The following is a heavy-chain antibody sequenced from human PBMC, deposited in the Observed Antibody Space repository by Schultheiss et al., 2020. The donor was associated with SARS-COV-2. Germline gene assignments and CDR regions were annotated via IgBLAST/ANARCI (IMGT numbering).Heavy chain of an antibody. CDR3: ARHRAVGVPTTFDS. D-gene: IGHD2-15*01. J-gene: IGHJ5*01. CDR1: GGSFSSYY. Sequence: SETLSLTCAVYGGSFSSYYWSWIRQPPGKGLEWIGYIYYSGSTNYNPSLKSRVTISVDTSKNQFSLKLSSVTAADTAVYYCARHRAVGVPTTFDSWGQGTLVTVSS. CDR2: IYYSGST. V-gene: IGHV4-59*08.